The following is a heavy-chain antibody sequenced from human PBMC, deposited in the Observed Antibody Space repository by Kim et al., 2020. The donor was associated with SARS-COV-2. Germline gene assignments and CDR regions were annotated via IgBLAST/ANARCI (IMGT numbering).Heavy chain of an antibody. J-gene: IGHJ6*02. CDR1: GGSISSGSYY. Sequence: SETLSLTCTVSGGSISSGSYYWSWIRQPAGKGLEWIGRIYTSGSTNYNPSLKSRVTISVDTSKNQFSLKLSSVTAADTAVYYCARSYRPYYYGSGSQTAGLYYYYYYGMDVWGQGTTVTVSS. CDR3: ARSYRPYYYGSGSQTAGLYYYYYYGMDV. V-gene: IGHV4-61*02. CDR2: IYTSGST. D-gene: IGHD3-10*01.